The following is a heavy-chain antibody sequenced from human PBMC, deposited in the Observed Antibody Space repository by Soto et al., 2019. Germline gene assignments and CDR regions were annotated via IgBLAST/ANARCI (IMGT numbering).Heavy chain of an antibody. CDR2: ISAYNANA. J-gene: IGHJ4*02. V-gene: IGHV1-18*01. CDR3: ARENSYFDY. CDR1: GYTFRNLG. Sequence: QIPLLQSGAEVKKPGASVKVTCKASGYTFRNLGISWVRQAPGQGLEWMGWISAYNANANYAQKFQGRLTMTADTSTSTAYMELRSLRSDDPAVYYWARENSYFDYWGQGTLVTVSS.